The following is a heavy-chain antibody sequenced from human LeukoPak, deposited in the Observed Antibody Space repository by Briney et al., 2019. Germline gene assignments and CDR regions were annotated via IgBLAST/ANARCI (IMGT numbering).Heavy chain of an antibody. CDR1: DFTFRNYA. CDR3: ARSNSLFRPFDY. Sequence: GGSLRLSCVASDFTFRNYAMSWVRQAPGRGLEWVSVISGNGGNTYYAESVKGRFTISRDNSKNTLYAQMNSLRAEDTAVYYCARSNSLFRPFDYWGQGTLVTVSS. CDR2: ISGNGGNT. V-gene: IGHV3-23*01. J-gene: IGHJ4*02. D-gene: IGHD2-21*01.